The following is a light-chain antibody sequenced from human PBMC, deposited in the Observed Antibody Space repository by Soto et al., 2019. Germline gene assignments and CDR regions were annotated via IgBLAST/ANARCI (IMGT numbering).Light chain of an antibody. V-gene: IGKV1-5*02. CDR1: QSLNNR. CDR3: QQYNSYS. Sequence: IQFTQSPSTLSASVGDRVTIICRASQSLNNRLAWYQQKPGKAPKVLIYHASNLQSGVPSRFSGSGSGTEFTLTISSLQPDDFATYYCQQYNSYSFGQGTKV. J-gene: IGKJ1*01. CDR2: HAS.